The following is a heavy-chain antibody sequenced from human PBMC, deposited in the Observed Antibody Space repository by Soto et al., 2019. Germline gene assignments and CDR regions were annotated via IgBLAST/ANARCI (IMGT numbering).Heavy chain of an antibody. Sequence: EVHLVESGGGLVQPGGSLRLSCAASGFTVSSKYMSWVRQAPGKGLEWVSLIQSGGTTYYADSVKGRFTMSRDSSKNMLQLQMDILRAEDTAVYYCARDDILCSGGSCYGVPIDVWGKWTTVNVS. CDR3: ARDDILCSGGSCYGVPIDV. CDR1: GFTVSSKY. V-gene: IGHV3-66*01. J-gene: IGHJ6*03. CDR2: IQSGGTT. D-gene: IGHD2-15*01.